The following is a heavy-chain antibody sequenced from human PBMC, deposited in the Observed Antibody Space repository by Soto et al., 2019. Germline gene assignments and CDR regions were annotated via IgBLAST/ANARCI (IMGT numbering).Heavy chain of an antibody. CDR3: ARDYYKYYDSSGYYRSPDY. CDR2: IYYSGST. CDR1: GRSMSSYY. D-gene: IGHD3-22*01. V-gene: IGHV4-59*01. J-gene: IGHJ4*02. Sequence: SATLSLTCTVSGRSMSSYYWSWIRQPPGKGLEWIGYIYYSGSTDYDPSLKSRVTISVDTSKNQFSLKLSSVTAADTAVYYCARDYYKYYDSSGYYRSPDYWGQGTLVTVSS.